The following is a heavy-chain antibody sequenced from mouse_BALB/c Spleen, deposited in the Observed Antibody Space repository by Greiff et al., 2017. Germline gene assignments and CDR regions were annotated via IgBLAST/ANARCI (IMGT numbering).Heavy chain of an antibody. D-gene: IGHD1-2*01. V-gene: IGHV1-69*01. CDR1: GYTFTDYW. CDR3: ARKRGLTTATAWFAY. CDR2: IDTSDSYT. J-gene: IGHJ3*01. Sequence: QVQLQQPGAELVMPGASVKMSCKASGYTFTDYWMHWVKQRPGQGLEWIGAIDTSDSYTSYNQKFKGKATLTVDESSSTAYMQLSSLTSEDSAVYYCARKRGLTTATAWFAYWGQGTLVTVSA.